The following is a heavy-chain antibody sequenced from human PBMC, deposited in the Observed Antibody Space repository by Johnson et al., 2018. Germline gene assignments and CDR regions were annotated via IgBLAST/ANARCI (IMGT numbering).Heavy chain of an antibody. J-gene: IGHJ6*03. CDR3: ARGITIFGVVDYYYYYMDV. V-gene: IGHV3-21*01. D-gene: IGHD3-3*01. Sequence: VQLVESVGGLVKPGGSLRLSCAASGFTFSNYCMNWVRQAPGKGLEWVSSISSTGNYIYYADSVKGRFTISRDNAKNSLHLQMNSLRAEDTAVYYCARGITIFGVVDYYYYYMDVWGKGTTVTVSS. CDR2: ISSTGNYI. CDR1: GFTFSNYC.